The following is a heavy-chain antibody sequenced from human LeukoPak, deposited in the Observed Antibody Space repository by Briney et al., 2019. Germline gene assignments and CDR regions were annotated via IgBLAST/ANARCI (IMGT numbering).Heavy chain of an antibody. V-gene: IGHV3-30-3*01. CDR1: GFTFSSYD. CDR2: ILYDGSNK. J-gene: IGHJ4*02. CDR3: ARRGAGDFDY. Sequence: GGPLRLSCAASGFTFSSYDMHWVRQSPGKGLEWVAIILYDGSNKYYEDSVKGRFTISRDNSKNTLYLQMNSLRTEDTAVYYCARRGAGDFDYWGQGTLVTVSS. D-gene: IGHD1-26*01.